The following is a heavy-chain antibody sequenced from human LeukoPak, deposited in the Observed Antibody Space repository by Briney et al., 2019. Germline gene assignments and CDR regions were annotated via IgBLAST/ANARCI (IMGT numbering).Heavy chain of an antibody. CDR2: MQSTGNS. CDR1: GASISSYY. CDR3: ARDKRHSYGRYFAH. Sequence: SETLSLTCTVSGASISSYYWSWIRQPAGKGLEWIAYMQSTGNSQYNPSLKSRVAMSVDTSKNQVVLNLSSVTAADTAVYYCARDKRHSYGRYFAHWGQGMLVAVSS. J-gene: IGHJ4*02. V-gene: IGHV4-4*07. D-gene: IGHD5-18*01.